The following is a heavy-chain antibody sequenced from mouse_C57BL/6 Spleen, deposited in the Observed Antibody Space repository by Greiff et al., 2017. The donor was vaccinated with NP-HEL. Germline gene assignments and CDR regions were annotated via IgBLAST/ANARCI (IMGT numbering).Heavy chain of an antibody. Sequence: QVQLQQPGAELVKPGASVKLSCKASGYTFTSYWMHWVKQRPGRGLEWIGRIDPNSGGTKYNEKFKSKATLTVDKPSSTAYMQLSSLTSEDSAVYVCARRNYYGSSYEEYFDVWGTGTTVTVSS. J-gene: IGHJ1*03. D-gene: IGHD1-1*01. CDR2: IDPNSGGT. CDR3: ARRNYYGSSYEEYFDV. V-gene: IGHV1-72*01. CDR1: GYTFTSYW.